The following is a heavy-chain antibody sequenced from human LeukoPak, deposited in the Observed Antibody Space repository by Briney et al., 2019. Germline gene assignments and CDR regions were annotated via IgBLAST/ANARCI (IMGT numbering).Heavy chain of an antibody. CDR3: ARDHYYGSGKFDP. J-gene: IGHJ5*02. V-gene: IGHV4-39*07. CDR2: IYYSGST. CDR1: GGSISSSSYY. Sequence: SETLSLTCTVSGGSISSSSYYWGWIRQPPGKGLEWIGSIYYSGSTYYNPSLKSRVTISVDTSKNQFSLKLSSVTAADTAVYYCARDHYYGSGKFDPWGQGTLVTVSS. D-gene: IGHD3-10*01.